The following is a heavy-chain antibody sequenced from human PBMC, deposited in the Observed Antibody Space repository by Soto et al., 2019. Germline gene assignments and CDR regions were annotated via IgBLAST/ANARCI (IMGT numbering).Heavy chain of an antibody. V-gene: IGHV3-49*03. D-gene: IGHD2-15*01. CDR1: GFTFGDYA. CDR2: IRSKAYGGTT. CDR3: TRGGVVVAATSLPI. J-gene: IGHJ3*02. Sequence: GSLRLSCTASGFTFGDYAMSWFRQAPGKGLEWVGFIRSKAYGGTTEYAASVKGRFTISRDDSKSIAYLQMNSLKTEDTAVYYCTRGGVVVAATSLPIWGQGTMVTVSS.